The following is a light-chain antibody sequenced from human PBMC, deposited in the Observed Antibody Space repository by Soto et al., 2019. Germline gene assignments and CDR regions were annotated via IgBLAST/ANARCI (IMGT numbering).Light chain of an antibody. Sequence: DIPLTQSPSVLSASVGDTVTITCRASQALSNYLAWYQQKPGKAPDLLIYSASTLQSGVPSRFSGSGSETEFSLTIRALQPEDFATYYCQQLSRYPLTFGGVTKVDIK. J-gene: IGKJ4*01. CDR2: SAS. CDR1: QALSNY. V-gene: IGKV1-9*01. CDR3: QQLSRYPLT.